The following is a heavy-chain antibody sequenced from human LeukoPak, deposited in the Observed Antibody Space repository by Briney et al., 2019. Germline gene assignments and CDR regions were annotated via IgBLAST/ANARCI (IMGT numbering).Heavy chain of an antibody. Sequence: ASVKVSCKASGYTFTSYGISWVRQAPGQGLEWMGWISAYNGNTNYAQKLQGRVTMTTDTSTSTAYMELRSLRSDDTAVYYCARDGYSGSQDDHWCGDIWGQGTMVTVSS. D-gene: IGHD1-26*01. CDR1: GYTFTSYG. CDR3: ARDGYSGSQDDHWCGDI. CDR2: ISAYNGNT. J-gene: IGHJ3*02. V-gene: IGHV1-18*01.